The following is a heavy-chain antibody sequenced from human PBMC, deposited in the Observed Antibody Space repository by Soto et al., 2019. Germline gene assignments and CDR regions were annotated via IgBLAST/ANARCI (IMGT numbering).Heavy chain of an antibody. V-gene: IGHV1-46*01. D-gene: IGHD4-4*01. J-gene: IGHJ6*02. CDR1: GYTFTSYY. Sequence: ASVKVSCKASGYTFTSYYMRWVRQAPGQGLEWMGIINPSGGSTSYAQKFQGRVTMTRDTSTSTVYMELSSLRSEDTAVYYCATDMTTVTTVNCYYYGMDVWGQGTTVTVSS. CDR3: ATDMTTVTTVNCYYYGMDV. CDR2: INPSGGST.